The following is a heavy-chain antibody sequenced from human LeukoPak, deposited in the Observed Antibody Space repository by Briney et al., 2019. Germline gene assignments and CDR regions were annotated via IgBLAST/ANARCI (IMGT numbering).Heavy chain of an antibody. J-gene: IGHJ4*02. CDR2: IYSGGNT. CDR3: AREWYFDY. Sequence: GGSLRLSCTASGFSFGDYAMSWVRQAPGKGLEWVSVIYSGGNTYYADSVKGRFTISRDNSKNTLYLQMNSLRAEDTAVYYCAREWYFDYWGQGTLVTVSS. CDR1: GFSFGDYA. V-gene: IGHV3-53*01.